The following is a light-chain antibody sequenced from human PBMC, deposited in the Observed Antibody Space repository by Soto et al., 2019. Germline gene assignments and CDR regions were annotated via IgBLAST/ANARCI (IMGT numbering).Light chain of an antibody. Sequence: QSVLTQPPSVSAAPRQTVTISCSGSSSNIGNNYVSWYQQLPGTAPKLLIYGNNKRPSGIPDRFSGSKSGTSATLGITGLQTGDEADYYCGTWDSSLSAVVFGGGTKVTVL. V-gene: IGLV1-51*01. J-gene: IGLJ2*01. CDR1: SSNIGNNY. CDR2: GNN. CDR3: GTWDSSLSAVV.